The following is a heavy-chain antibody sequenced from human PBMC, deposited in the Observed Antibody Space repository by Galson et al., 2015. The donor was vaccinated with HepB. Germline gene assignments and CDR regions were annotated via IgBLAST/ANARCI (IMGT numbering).Heavy chain of an antibody. V-gene: IGHV4-31*03. D-gene: IGHD4-17*01. CDR2: IYYSGST. J-gene: IGHJ4*02. CDR3: ARDLNDYGDYVDLGY. Sequence: TLSLTCTVSGGSISSGGYYWSWIRQHPGKGLEWIGYIYYSGSTYYNPSLKSRVTISVDTSKNQFSLKLSSVTAADTAVYYCARDLNDYGDYVDLGYWGQGTLVTVSS. CDR1: GGSISSGGYY.